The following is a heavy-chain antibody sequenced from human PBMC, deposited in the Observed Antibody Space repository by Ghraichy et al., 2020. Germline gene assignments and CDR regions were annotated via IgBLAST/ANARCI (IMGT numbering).Heavy chain of an antibody. CDR1: GLTFSSYS. D-gene: IGHD1-26*01. J-gene: IGHJ4*02. V-gene: IGHV3-48*04. Sequence: GGSLRLSCVASGLTFSSYSMNWVRQAPGKGLEWVSYIRSSSSTKYYADSVKGRFTISRDNAKNSLYLQMNSLSAEDTAVYYCARGRATHFDCWGQGTLVTVSS. CDR2: IRSSSSTK. CDR3: ARGRATHFDC.